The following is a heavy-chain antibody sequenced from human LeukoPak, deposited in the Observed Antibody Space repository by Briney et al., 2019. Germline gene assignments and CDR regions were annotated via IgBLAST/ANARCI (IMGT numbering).Heavy chain of an antibody. CDR2: INAGNGNT. CDR1: GYTFTSYA. D-gene: IGHD1-14*01. J-gene: IGHJ3*02. V-gene: IGHV1-3*03. Sequence: ASVKVSCKASGYTFTSYAMHWVRQAPGQRLEWMGWINAGNGNTEYSQEFQGRVTITRDTSASTAYMELSSLRSEDMAVYYCARARETNAFDIWGQGTMVTVSS. CDR3: ARARETNAFDI.